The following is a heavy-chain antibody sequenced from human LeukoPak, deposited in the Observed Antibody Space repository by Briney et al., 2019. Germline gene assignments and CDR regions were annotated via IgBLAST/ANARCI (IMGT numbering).Heavy chain of an antibody. Sequence: GGSLRLSCVASGFTFSNYAMSWVRQAPGKGLEWVSAISGGGGNTYYADSVKGRFTISRDNSENTLYLQMNSLRAEDTAVYYCAKGRDDYYDSSDYWGQGTLVTVSS. CDR1: GFTFSNYA. V-gene: IGHV3-23*01. D-gene: IGHD3-22*01. CDR2: ISGGGGNT. CDR3: AKGRDDYYDSSDY. J-gene: IGHJ4*02.